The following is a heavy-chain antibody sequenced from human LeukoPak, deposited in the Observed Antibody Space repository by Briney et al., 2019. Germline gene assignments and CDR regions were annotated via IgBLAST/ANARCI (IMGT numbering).Heavy chain of an antibody. CDR3: ARSTYYYDSSGYPDDAFDI. Sequence: GESLQISCKGSGYSFTSYWIGWVRQMPGKGLEWMGIIYPGDSDTRYSPSFQGQVTISADKSISTAYLQWSSLKASDTAMYYCARSTYYYDSSGYPDDAFDIWGQGTMVTVSS. V-gene: IGHV5-51*01. CDR2: IYPGDSDT. CDR1: GYSFTSYW. J-gene: IGHJ3*02. D-gene: IGHD3-22*01.